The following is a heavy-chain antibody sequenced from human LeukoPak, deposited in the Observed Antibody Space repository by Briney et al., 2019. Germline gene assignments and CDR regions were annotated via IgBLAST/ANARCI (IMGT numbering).Heavy chain of an antibody. CDR3: AKAAWGSTGIYYFGY. V-gene: IGHV3-23*01. Sequence: GGSLRLSCAASGFTISNHVMSWVRQAPGKGLEWVSTISGSGGSTYFADSVKGRFTISRDNSKNTLYLQMNSLRAEDTAVYYCAKAAWGSTGIYYFGYWGQGTLVTVSS. CDR2: ISGSGGST. CDR1: GFTISNHV. J-gene: IGHJ4*02. D-gene: IGHD3-16*01.